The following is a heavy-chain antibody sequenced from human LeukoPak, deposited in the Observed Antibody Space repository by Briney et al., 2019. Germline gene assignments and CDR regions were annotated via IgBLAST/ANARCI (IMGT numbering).Heavy chain of an antibody. V-gene: IGHV4-59*01. J-gene: IGHJ4*02. CDR1: GDSINNFY. CDR3: ARVAGSGFDY. Sequence: KPSETLSLTCTVSGDSINNFYWSWIRQPPGKGLEWIGYIYYRGSTNYNPSLKSRVTISVDTSKNQFSLKLSSVTAADTAVYYCARVAGSGFDYWGQGTLVTVSS. D-gene: IGHD6-19*01. CDR2: IYYRGST.